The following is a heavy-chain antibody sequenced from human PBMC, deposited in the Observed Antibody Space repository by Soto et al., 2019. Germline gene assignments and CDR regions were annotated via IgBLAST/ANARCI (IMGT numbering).Heavy chain of an antibody. J-gene: IGHJ4*02. D-gene: IGHD6-25*01. CDR2: ISSVSSSYI. CDR1: GFTFSSYS. V-gene: IGHV3-21*02. Sequence: EVQLVESGGGLVKPGGSLRLSCAASGFTFSSYSMNWVRQAPGKGLEWVSSISSVSSSYIYYADSVKGRFTISRDNARNSLYLQMNSLRVEDTAVYYCARDRCSGYSGYSPVYWGQGTLVTVSS. CDR3: ARDRCSGYSGYSPVY.